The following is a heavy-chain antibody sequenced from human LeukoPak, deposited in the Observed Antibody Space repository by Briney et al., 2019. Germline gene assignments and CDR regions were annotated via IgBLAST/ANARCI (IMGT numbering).Heavy chain of an antibody. D-gene: IGHD3-10*01. CDR1: GGTFSSYA. CDR3: ARDQTSYYYGSGSYLPDV. Sequence: GSSVKVSCKASGGTFSSYAISWVRQAPGQGLEWMGGTIPIFGTANYAQKFQGRVTITADESTSTAYMELSSLRSEDTAVYYCARDQTSYYYGSGSYLPDVWGQGTTVTVSS. CDR2: TIPIFGTA. J-gene: IGHJ6*02. V-gene: IGHV1-69*01.